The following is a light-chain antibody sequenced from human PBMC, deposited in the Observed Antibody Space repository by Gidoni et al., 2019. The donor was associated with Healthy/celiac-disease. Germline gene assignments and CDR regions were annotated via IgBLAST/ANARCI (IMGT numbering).Light chain of an antibody. J-gene: IGLJ2*01. CDR3: QSYDSSLSGSVV. CDR1: SATIGAVYA. Sequence: QPVLTRPPSVSGAPGQRVTISCTGSSATIGAVYAVHWYQQLPGTAPKLLIYGNSNRPSGVPDRFSGSKSGTSASLAITGLQAEDEADYYCQSYDSSLSGSVVFGAGTKLTVL. V-gene: IGLV1-40*01. CDR2: GNS.